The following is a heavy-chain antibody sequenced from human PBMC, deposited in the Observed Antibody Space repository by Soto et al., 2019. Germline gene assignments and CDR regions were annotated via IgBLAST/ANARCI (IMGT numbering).Heavy chain of an antibody. D-gene: IGHD3-16*01. J-gene: IGHJ6*02. CDR1: RYIFTSYG. Sequence: QVQLVQSGAEVKQPGASVKVSCKASRYIFTSYGVSWVRQAPGQGHEWLGWINGYNGNTNYGQNFQGRVTMTTDTSTSTAYMELRSLRSDDRAVYYCARMGDVPYYYYGMDVWGQGTTVIVSS. CDR2: INGYNGNT. CDR3: ARMGDVPYYYYGMDV. V-gene: IGHV1-18*01.